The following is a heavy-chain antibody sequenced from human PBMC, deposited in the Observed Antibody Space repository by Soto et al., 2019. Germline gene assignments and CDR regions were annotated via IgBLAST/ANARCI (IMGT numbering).Heavy chain of an antibody. Sequence: SHTLSLTCAISGDSVSSNSAAWNWIRQSPSRGLEWLGRTYYRSKWYNDYAVSVKSRITINPDTSKNQFSLQLNSVTPEDTAVYYCARGGTVVTLAAFDIWGQGTMVTVSS. CDR2: TYYRSKWYN. J-gene: IGHJ3*02. CDR3: ARGGTVVTLAAFDI. V-gene: IGHV6-1*01. D-gene: IGHD2-21*02. CDR1: GDSVSSNSAA.